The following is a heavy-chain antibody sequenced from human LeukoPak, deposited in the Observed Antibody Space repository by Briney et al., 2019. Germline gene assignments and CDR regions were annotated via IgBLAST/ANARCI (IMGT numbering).Heavy chain of an antibody. J-gene: IGHJ6*02. CDR3: ARDLKGVSLYYYGMDV. Sequence: PSETLSLTCTVSGGSISSYYWIWIRQPPGKGLEWIGYIYYSGSTNYNPSLKSRVTISVDTSKNQFSLKLSSVTAADTAVYYCARDLKGVSLYYYGMDVWGQGTTVTVSS. V-gene: IGHV4-59*01. CDR1: GGSISSYY. D-gene: IGHD3-10*01. CDR2: IYYSGST.